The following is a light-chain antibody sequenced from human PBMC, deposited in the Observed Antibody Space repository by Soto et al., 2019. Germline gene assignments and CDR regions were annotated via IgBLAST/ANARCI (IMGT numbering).Light chain of an antibody. V-gene: IGKV3-20*01. CDR1: QSVGSNN. CDR2: DAS. CDR3: QQYANSIS. Sequence: EIVLTQSPGTQSLSPGETATLSCRASQSVGSNNLAWYHHKPGQNPMLLIYDASIKATGIPDRFIGSGSGTDFTLTIIRLEPDYFAVYYCQQYANSISFGQCTRLEIE. J-gene: IGKJ5*01.